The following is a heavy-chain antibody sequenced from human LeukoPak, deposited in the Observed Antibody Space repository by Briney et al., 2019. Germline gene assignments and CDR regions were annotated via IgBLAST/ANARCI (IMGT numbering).Heavy chain of an antibody. CDR1: GFTFSSYS. CDR2: ISSSSYI. V-gene: IGHV3-21*01. Sequence: GGSLRLSCAASGFTFSSYSMNWVRQAPGKGLEWVSSISSSSYIYYADSVKGRFTISRDNAKNSLYLQMNSLRAEDTAVYYCARSGGMWSYYYYGMDVWGQGTTVTVSS. D-gene: IGHD3-3*01. J-gene: IGHJ6*02. CDR3: ARSGGMWSYYYYGMDV.